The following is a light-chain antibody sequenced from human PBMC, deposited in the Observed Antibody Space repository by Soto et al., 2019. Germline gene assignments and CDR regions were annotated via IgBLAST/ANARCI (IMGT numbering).Light chain of an antibody. CDR3: QKHGDSPIT. CDR1: QSVSNNY. J-gene: IGKJ5*01. CDR2: GES. Sequence: DIVLTQSPGTLSLSPGDRATLSWRDSQSVSNNYLAWYQQQTGQSPRILIYGESSRATGIPDRLSGSGSGTDLSLTISRLEPEDFAVYYCQKHGDSPITCGQGTRLEIK. V-gene: IGKV3-20*01.